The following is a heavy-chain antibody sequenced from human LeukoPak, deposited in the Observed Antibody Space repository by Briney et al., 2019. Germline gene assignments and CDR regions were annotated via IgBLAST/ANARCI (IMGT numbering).Heavy chain of an antibody. CDR3: ARGVAGSTYGGYFDY. Sequence: ASVKVSCKASGYTFPGYYMHWVRQATGQGLEWMGWMNPNSGNTGYAQKFQGRVTMTRNTSISTAYMELSSLRSEDTAVYYCARGVAGSTYGGYFDYWGQGTLVTVSS. CDR2: MNPNSGNT. J-gene: IGHJ4*02. V-gene: IGHV1-8*02. D-gene: IGHD6-19*01. CDR1: GYTFPGYY.